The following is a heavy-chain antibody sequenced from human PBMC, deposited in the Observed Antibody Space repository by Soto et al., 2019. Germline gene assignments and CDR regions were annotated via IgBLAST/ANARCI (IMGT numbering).Heavy chain of an antibody. D-gene: IGHD5-12*01. CDR2: IYYSGST. V-gene: IGHV4-61*01. CDR1: GGSVSSGSYY. CDR3: ARVYSGYDITGYYYMDV. Sequence: SETLSLTCTVSGGSVSSGSYYWSWIRQPPGKGLEWIGYIYYSGSTNYNPSLKSRVTISVDTSKNQFSLKLSSVTAADTAVYYCARVYSGYDITGYYYMDVWGKGTTVTVSS. J-gene: IGHJ6*03.